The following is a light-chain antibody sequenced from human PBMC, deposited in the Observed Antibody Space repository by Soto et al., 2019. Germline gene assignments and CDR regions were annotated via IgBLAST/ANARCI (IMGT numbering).Light chain of an antibody. CDR1: QSISSY. Sequence: DIQMTQSPSSLSSSVGDRVTITCRSSQSISSYLNWYQQKPGKAPKLLIYAASSLQSGVPSRFTGSGSATDFTLTISSLQPEDFETYYCQQSYSTPQTFGQGTKVDIK. CDR2: AAS. J-gene: IGKJ1*01. CDR3: QQSYSTPQT. V-gene: IGKV1-39*01.